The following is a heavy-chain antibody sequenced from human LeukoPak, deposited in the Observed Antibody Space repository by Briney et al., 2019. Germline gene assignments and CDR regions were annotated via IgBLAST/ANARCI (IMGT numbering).Heavy chain of an antibody. CDR2: IHTSGDT. V-gene: IGHV3-53*01. D-gene: IGHD4-17*01. J-gene: IGHJ5*02. CDR3: IVFGDSNH. Sequence: GGSLRLSCAASGLTGSHNYVSWVRQAPGKGLEWVSAIHTSGDTCYADSVKGRFTISRDTSKNTLYFQINSLRVEDTAVYYCIVFGDSNHWGQGTLVTVSS. CDR1: GLTGSHNY.